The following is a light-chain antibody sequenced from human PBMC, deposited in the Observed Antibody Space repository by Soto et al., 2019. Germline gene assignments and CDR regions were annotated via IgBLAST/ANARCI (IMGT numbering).Light chain of an antibody. CDR1: QTISRNF. V-gene: IGKV3-20*01. J-gene: IGKJ1*01. CDR3: QQYDGSPQT. CDR2: GES. Sequence: IALTQSPGTLSLSPGERATLSCRASQTISRNFFAWYQQKPGQAPRLLIYGESKRATGIPDRFSGSGSGAEFTLTISRLEPEDFGVYHCQQYDGSPQTFGQGTKVEIK.